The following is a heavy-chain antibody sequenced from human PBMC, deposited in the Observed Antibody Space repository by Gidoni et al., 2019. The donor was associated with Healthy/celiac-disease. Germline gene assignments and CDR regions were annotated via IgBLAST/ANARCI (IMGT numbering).Heavy chain of an antibody. CDR1: GGTFSSYA. J-gene: IGHJ6*02. CDR2: IIPIFGTA. D-gene: IGHD2-15*01. CDR3: ASGEYCSGGSCFPPYYYYYGMDV. V-gene: IGHV1-69*01. Sequence: QVQLVQSGAEVKQPGSSVNVSCKASGGTFSSYAISWVRQAPGQGLEWMGGIIPIFGTANYVQKFQGRVTITADESTSTAYMELSSLRSEDTAVYYCASGEYCSGGSCFPPYYYYYGMDVWGQGTTVTVSS.